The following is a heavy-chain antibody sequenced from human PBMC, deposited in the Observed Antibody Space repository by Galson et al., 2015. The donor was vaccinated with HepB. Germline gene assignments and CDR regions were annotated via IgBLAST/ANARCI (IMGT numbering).Heavy chain of an antibody. CDR3: ARYSSLWDFDL. CDR1: GFTVSSNY. J-gene: IGHJ2*01. CDR2: IYSGSST. D-gene: IGHD6-13*01. Sequence: SLRLSCAASGFTVSSNYMSWVRQAPGKGLEWVSVIYSGSSTYYADSVKGRFTISRDNSKNTLYLQMNSLRAEDTAVYYCARYSSLWDFDLWGRGTLVTVSS. V-gene: IGHV3-53*01.